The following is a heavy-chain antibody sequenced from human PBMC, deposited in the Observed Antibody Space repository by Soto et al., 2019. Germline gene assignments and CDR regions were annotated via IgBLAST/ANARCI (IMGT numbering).Heavy chain of an antibody. Sequence: QVQLQESGPGLVKPSGTLSLTCAVSGGSISSSNWWSWVRQPPGKGLGWIGEIYHSGSTNYNPSLKSRLTISVDKSKNQFSLKLSSVTAADTAVYYCARERAVADLYYFDYWGQGTLVTVSS. CDR2: IYHSGST. J-gene: IGHJ4*02. V-gene: IGHV4-4*02. CDR3: ARERAVADLYYFDY. CDR1: GGSISSSNW. D-gene: IGHD6-19*01.